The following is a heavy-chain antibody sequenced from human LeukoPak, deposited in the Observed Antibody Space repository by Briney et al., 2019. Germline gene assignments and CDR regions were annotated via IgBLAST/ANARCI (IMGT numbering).Heavy chain of an antibody. CDR3: AREGKETGTTALDY. J-gene: IGHJ4*02. CDR2: IIPIFGTA. D-gene: IGHD1-7*01. V-gene: IGHV1-69*01. CDR1: GGTFSSYA. Sequence: SVKVSCKASGGTFSSYAISWVRQAPGQGLEWMGGIIPIFGTANYAQKFQGRVTITADESTSTAYMELSSLRSEDTAVYYCAREGKETGTTALDYWGQGTLVTVSS.